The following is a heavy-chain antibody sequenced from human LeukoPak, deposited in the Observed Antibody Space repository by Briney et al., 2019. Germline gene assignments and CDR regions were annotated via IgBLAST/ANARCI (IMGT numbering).Heavy chain of an antibody. Sequence: QSGGSLRLSCAASGFTFSSYGMHRVRQAPGKGLEWVAVISYDGSNKYYADSVKGRFTISRDNSKNTLYLQMNSLRAEDTAVYYCAKDRRYSYGYRYFDYWGQGTLVTVSS. CDR3: AKDRRYSYGYRYFDY. J-gene: IGHJ4*02. D-gene: IGHD5-18*01. CDR1: GFTFSSYG. V-gene: IGHV3-30*18. CDR2: ISYDGSNK.